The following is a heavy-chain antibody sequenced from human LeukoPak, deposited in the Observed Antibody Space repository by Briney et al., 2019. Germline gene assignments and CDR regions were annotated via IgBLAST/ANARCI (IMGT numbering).Heavy chain of an antibody. J-gene: IGHJ4*02. CDR2: INHSGST. V-gene: IGHV4-34*01. D-gene: IGHD2-15*01. CDR3: ARGMVAAIDY. Sequence: SETLSLTCAVYGGSFSGYHWSWIRQPPGKGLEWIGEINHSGSTNYNPSLKSRVTISVDTSKNQFSLKLSSVTAADTAVYYCARGMVAAIDYWGQGTLVTVSS. CDR1: GGSFSGYH.